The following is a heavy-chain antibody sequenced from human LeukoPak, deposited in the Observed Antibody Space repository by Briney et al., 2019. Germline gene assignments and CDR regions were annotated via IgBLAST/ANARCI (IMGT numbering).Heavy chain of an antibody. CDR1: GGSISSGGYS. V-gene: IGHV4-30-2*01. Sequence: PSRTLSLTCTVSGGSISSGGYSWSWIRQPPGKGLEWIGYIYHSGSTYYNPSLKSRVTISVDRSKNQFSLKLSSVTAADTAVYYCARVGTITGRDYWGQGTLVTVSS. J-gene: IGHJ4*02. CDR2: IYHSGST. D-gene: IGHD1-20*01. CDR3: ARVGTITGRDY.